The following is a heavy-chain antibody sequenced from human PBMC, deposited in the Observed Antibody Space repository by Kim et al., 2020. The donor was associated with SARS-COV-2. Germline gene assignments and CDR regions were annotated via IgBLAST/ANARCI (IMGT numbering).Heavy chain of an antibody. J-gene: IGHJ4*02. V-gene: IGHV4-59*01. Sequence: SETLSLTCTVSGGSISSYYWSWIRQPPGKGLEWIGYIYYSGSTHYNPSLKSRVTISVDTSTNQFSLKLSSVTAADTAVYYCARDRGSGGSDYWGQGTLVTVSS. CDR3: ARDRGSGGSDY. CDR2: IYYSGST. D-gene: IGHD2-15*01. CDR1: GGSISSYY.